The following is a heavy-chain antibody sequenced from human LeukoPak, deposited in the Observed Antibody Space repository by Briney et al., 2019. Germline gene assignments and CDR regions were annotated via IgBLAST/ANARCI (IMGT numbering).Heavy chain of an antibody. J-gene: IGHJ4*02. CDR1: GFTFSSYS. Sequence: PGGSLRLSCAASGFTFSSYSMNWVRQAPGKGLEWVSSISSSSSYIYYADSVKGRFTISRDNSKNTLNLQMNSLRTEDTAVYYCANSRRTIVVVPAAPLDYWGQGTLVTVSS. CDR2: ISSSSSYI. D-gene: IGHD2-2*01. CDR3: ANSRRTIVVVPAAPLDY. V-gene: IGHV3-21*01.